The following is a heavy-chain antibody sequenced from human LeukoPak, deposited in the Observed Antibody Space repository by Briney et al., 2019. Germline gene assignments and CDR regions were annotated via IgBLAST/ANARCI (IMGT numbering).Heavy chain of an antibody. V-gene: IGHV3-74*01. D-gene: IGHD3-10*01. J-gene: IGHJ4*02. CDR2: INSDGSST. CDR3: AKASRLLHGSGSYPGYFDY. Sequence: GGSLRLSCAASGFTFSNYWMHWVRQAPGKGLVWVSRINSDGSSTTYADSVKGRFTISRDNSKNTLYLQMNSLRAEDTAVYYCAKASRLLHGSGSYPGYFDYWGQGTLVTVSS. CDR1: GFTFSNYW.